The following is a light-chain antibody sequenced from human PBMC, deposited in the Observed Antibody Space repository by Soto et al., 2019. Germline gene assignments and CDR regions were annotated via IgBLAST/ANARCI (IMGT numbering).Light chain of an antibody. CDR3: QQYNNWPPLT. J-gene: IGKJ4*01. CDR1: KSVNNN. Sequence: EIVMTQSPATLSVSPGERDILSCRASKSVNNNLAWYQQKPGQAPRLLIYGASTRATGIPARFSGSGSGTEFTLSISSLQSEDFAIYYCQQYNNWPPLTFGGGTKVEIK. CDR2: GAS. V-gene: IGKV3-15*01.